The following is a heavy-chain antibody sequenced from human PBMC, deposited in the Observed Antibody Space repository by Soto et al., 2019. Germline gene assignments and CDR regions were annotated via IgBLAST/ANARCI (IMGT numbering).Heavy chain of an antibody. CDR1: GGSISSHY. Sequence: PSETLSLTCTVSGGSISSHYWSWIRQFPGKGLEWIGYIYYSGSTKYNPSLKSRVTISVDTSNDQFSVKLSSVTAADTAVYYCARDRYSNGWLDYWGQGTLVTVSS. D-gene: IGHD6-19*01. CDR2: IYYSGST. V-gene: IGHV4-59*11. J-gene: IGHJ4*02. CDR3: ARDRYSNGWLDY.